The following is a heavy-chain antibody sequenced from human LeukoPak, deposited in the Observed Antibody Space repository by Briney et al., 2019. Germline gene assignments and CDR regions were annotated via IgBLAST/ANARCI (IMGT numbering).Heavy chain of an antibody. CDR3: AREGGRTVAGTFDN. Sequence: GGSLRLSCAASGFTLRTSGMHWVRQAPGKGLEWVAFIQYHGRDKYYADSVKGRFTISRDNSKNTLYMEVNSLRAEDTAVYYCAREGGRTVAGTFDNWGQGTLVTVSS. D-gene: IGHD6-19*01. V-gene: IGHV3-30*02. CDR2: IQYHGRDK. CDR1: GFTLRTSG. J-gene: IGHJ4*02.